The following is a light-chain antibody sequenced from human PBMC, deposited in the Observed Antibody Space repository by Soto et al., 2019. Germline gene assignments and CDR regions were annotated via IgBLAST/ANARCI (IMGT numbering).Light chain of an antibody. CDR1: QTISSW. J-gene: IGKJ1*01. V-gene: IGKV1-5*03. CDR3: QQDNSYADA. CDR2: KAS. Sequence: DIQMTQSPSTLSGSVGDRVTITCRASQTISSWLAWYQQKPGKAPNLLIYKASTLRSGVPSRFSGSGSGTEFTLTISSLQPDDFATYYCQQDNSYADAFGQGTKVELK.